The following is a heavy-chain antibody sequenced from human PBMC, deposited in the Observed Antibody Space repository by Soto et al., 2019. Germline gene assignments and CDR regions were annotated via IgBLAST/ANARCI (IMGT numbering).Heavy chain of an antibody. CDR3: TKDRERIATRSIDY. D-gene: IGHD6-6*01. J-gene: IGHJ4*02. CDR1: GFTFSSYA. Sequence: EVQLLESGGGLVQPGGSLRLSCAASGFTFSSYAMSWVRQAPGKGLEWVSGISGSGVSTYYADSVKGRFTISRDNSKSPLYLQMNRLRAEDTAVYYCTKDRERIATRSIDYWGQGTLVTVSS. CDR2: ISGSGVST. V-gene: IGHV3-23*01.